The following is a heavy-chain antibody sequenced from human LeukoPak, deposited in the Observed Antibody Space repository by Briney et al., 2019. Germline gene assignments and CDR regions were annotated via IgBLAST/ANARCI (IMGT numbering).Heavy chain of an antibody. V-gene: IGHV4-39*01. CDR1: GGSISSSSYY. CDR2: MYHSGST. CDR3: ARLPKMATIGAFDI. Sequence: PSETLSLTCTVSGGSISSSSYYWGWIRQPPGKGLEWIGSMYHSGSTYYNPSLKSRVTISVDTSKNQFSLKLSSVTAADTAVYYCARLPKMATIGAFDIWGQGTMVTVSS. D-gene: IGHD5-24*01. J-gene: IGHJ3*02.